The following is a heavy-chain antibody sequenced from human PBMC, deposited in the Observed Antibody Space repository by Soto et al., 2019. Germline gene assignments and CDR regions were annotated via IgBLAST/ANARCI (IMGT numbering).Heavy chain of an antibody. CDR3: AREGYYDSSGYYSHDAFDI. CDR1: GGSISSGDYY. J-gene: IGHJ3*02. D-gene: IGHD3-22*01. CDR2: IYYGGST. Sequence: SETLSLTCTVSGGSISSGDYYWSWIRQPPGKGLEWIGYIYYGGSTYYNPSLKSRVTISVDTSKNQFSLKLSSVTAADTAVYYCAREGYYDSSGYYSHDAFDIWGQGTMVTVSS. V-gene: IGHV4-30-4*01.